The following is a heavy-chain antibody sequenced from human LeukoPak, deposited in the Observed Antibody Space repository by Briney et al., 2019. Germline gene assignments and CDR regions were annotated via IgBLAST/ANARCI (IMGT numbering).Heavy chain of an antibody. J-gene: IGHJ5*02. Sequence: PSETLSLTCTVSGYSISSGYYWGWIRQPPGKGLEWIGSIYHSGSTYYNPSLKSRVTISVDTSKNQFSLKLSSVTAADTAVYYCARVLKGDRAWFDPWGQGTLVTVSS. D-gene: IGHD2-21*02. CDR2: IYHSGST. CDR3: ARVLKGDRAWFDP. CDR1: GYSISSGYY. V-gene: IGHV4-38-2*02.